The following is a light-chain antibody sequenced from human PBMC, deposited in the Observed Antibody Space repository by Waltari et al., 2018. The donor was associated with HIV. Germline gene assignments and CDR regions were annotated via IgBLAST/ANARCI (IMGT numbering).Light chain of an antibody. V-gene: IGKV3-20*01. CDR2: GAS. CDR1: QSLGNTF. CDR3: HQYESSPFT. Sequence: EIALTQSPGTLSLSPGERATLSCRASQSLGNTFLAWYQQKPGQGPRLLIYGASRRATGTPDRFSGSGSGTDFTLTISGLEPEDFAVYYCHQYESSPFTFGPGTKVVVK. J-gene: IGKJ3*01.